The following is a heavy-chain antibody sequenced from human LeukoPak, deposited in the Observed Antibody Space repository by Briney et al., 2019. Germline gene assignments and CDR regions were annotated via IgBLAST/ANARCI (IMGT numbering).Heavy chain of an antibody. D-gene: IGHD6-13*01. J-gene: IGHJ5*02. CDR3: ARESSSWYRAVNWFDP. V-gene: IGHV4-30-4*07. CDR2: IYYSGST. CDR1: GDSISSGGYS. Sequence: SQTLSLTCAVSGDSISSGGYSWSWIRQPPGKGLEWIGYIYYSGSTYYNPSLKSRVTISVDTSKNQFSLKLSSVTAADTAVYYCARESSSWYRAVNWFDPWGQGTLVTVSS.